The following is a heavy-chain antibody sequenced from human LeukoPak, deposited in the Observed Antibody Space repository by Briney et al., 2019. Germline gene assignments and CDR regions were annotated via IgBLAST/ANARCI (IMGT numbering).Heavy chain of an antibody. V-gene: IGHV4-59*10. D-gene: IGHD3-3*01. CDR3: ARSITIFGVVIARDYYMDV. Sequence: PSETLSLTCAVYGGSFSGYYWSWIRQPAGKGLEWIGRIYTSGSTNYNPSLKSRVTISIDTSKNQFSLELSSVTAADTAVYYCARSITIFGVVIARDYYMDVWGKGTTVTVSS. CDR2: IYTSGST. J-gene: IGHJ6*03. CDR1: GGSFSGYY.